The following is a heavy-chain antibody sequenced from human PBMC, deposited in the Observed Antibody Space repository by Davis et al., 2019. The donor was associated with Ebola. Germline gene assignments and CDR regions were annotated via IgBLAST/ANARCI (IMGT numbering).Heavy chain of an antibody. Sequence: KVSCKASGYIFANYWIGWVRQMPGKGLEWMGIIYPGDSDTRYSPSFQGQVTISADKSISTAYLQWSSLKASDTAMYYCAREAYYYDSSGYYKGSFDYWGQGTLVTVSS. CDR3: AREAYYYDSSGYYKGSFDY. CDR2: IYPGDSDT. V-gene: IGHV5-51*01. J-gene: IGHJ4*02. D-gene: IGHD3-22*01. CDR1: GYIFANYW.